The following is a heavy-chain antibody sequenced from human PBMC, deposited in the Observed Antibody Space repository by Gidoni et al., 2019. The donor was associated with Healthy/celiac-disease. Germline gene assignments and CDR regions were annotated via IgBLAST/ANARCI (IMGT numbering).Heavy chain of an antibody. D-gene: IGHD2-2*01. CDR1: GFTFSSYG. CDR3: AREDVVVPVALDY. CDR2: IWYDGSNK. Sequence: QVQLVESVGGVVQPGRSLRLSCAASGFTFSSYGMHWVRQAPGKGLEWVAVIWYDGSNKYYADSVKGRFTISRDNSKNTLYLQMNSLRAEDTAVYYCAREDVVVPVALDYWGQGTLVTVSS. V-gene: IGHV3-33*01. J-gene: IGHJ4*02.